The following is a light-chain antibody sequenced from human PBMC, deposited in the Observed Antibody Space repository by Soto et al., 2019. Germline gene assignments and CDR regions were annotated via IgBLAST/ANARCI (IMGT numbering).Light chain of an antibody. CDR3: QPYNNWEIT. CDR2: GAS. CDR1: QSVSSN. Sequence: EIVMTQSPATLSVSPGERATLSCRASQSVSSNLAWYQQKPGQAPRLLIYGASTRATGIPARFSGRGSGTEFTLTISSLQSEDFAVYYCQPYNNWEITFGQGTRLEIK. V-gene: IGKV3-15*01. J-gene: IGKJ5*01.